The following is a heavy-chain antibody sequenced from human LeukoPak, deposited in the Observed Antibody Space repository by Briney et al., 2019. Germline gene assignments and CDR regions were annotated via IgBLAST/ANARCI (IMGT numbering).Heavy chain of an antibody. D-gene: IGHD2-2*02. CDR2: IIPIFGTA. Sequence: GASVKVSCKASGGTFSSYAISWVRQAPGQGLEWMGGIIPIFGTANYAQKFQGRVTITADESTSTAYMELSSLRSEDTAVYYCARGQGGYCSSTSCYTFNTPKYNWFDPWGQGTLVTVSS. CDR3: ARGQGGYCSSTSCYTFNTPKYNWFDP. CDR1: GGTFSSYA. J-gene: IGHJ5*02. V-gene: IGHV1-69*13.